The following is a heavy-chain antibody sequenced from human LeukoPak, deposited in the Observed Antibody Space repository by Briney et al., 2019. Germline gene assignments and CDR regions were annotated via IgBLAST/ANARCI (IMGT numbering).Heavy chain of an antibody. CDR2: INDSGDTT. V-gene: IGHV3-23*01. J-gene: IGHJ4*02. Sequence: GGSLRLSCAASGFTFSSFAMNWVRQAPGKGLEWVSLINDSGDTTYYADSVKGRFTISRDNSKDTLYLQMNILRSEDTAVYYCASGHIPGGYYDFWSGYIDSWGQGTLVTVSS. D-gene: IGHD3-3*01. CDR3: ASGHIPGGYYDFWSGYIDS. CDR1: GFTFSSFA.